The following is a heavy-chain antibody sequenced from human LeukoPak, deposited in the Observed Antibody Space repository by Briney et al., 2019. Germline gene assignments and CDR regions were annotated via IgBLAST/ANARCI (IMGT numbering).Heavy chain of an antibody. J-gene: IGHJ4*02. CDR3: ARGDGYYFDY. CDR2: IYYSGTT. CDR1: GGSISSSGYY. D-gene: IGHD5-24*01. Sequence: SETLSLTCTVSGGSISSSGYYWSWIRQLPGKGLEWIGYIYYSGTTYYNPSLKSRVTISVDTSKNQFSLNLTSLTAADTAVYYCARGDGYYFDYWGQGTLVTGPS. V-gene: IGHV4-31*03.